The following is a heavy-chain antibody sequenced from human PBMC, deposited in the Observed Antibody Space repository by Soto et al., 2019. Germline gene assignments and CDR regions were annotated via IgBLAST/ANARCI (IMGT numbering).Heavy chain of an antibody. CDR1: GYSFTDFH. CDR2: IYPHSGAT. CDR3: ARGHSRSSRLDDFDN. J-gene: IGHJ4*02. V-gene: IGHV1-2*02. D-gene: IGHD6-6*01. Sequence: QVQLVQSGAEVKKPGASVKVSCKASGYSFTDFHMHWVRQAPGQGLEWMVWIYPHSGATNYAQKFQGSVSMTRDTSVTTVYMDLSRLRSDDTAVYFCARGHSRSSRLDDFDNWGQGTLVTFSS.